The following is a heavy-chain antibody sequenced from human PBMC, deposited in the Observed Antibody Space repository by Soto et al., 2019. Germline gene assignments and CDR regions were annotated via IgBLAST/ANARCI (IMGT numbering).Heavy chain of an antibody. CDR1: GGSFSGYY. J-gene: IGHJ4*02. D-gene: IGHD3-3*01. Sequence: KASETLSLTCAVYGGSFSGYYWSWIRQPPGKGLEWIGEINHSGSTNYNPSLKSRVTISVDTSKNQFSLKLSSVTAADTAVYYCARVGDFWSGYPYYFDYWGQGTLVTVSS. CDR3: ARVGDFWSGYPYYFDY. CDR2: INHSGST. V-gene: IGHV4-34*01.